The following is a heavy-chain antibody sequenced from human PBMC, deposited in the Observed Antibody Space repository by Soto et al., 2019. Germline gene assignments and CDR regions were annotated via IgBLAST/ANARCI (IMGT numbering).Heavy chain of an antibody. J-gene: IGHJ6*02. CDR3: ARGLDTAMVYYYYGMDV. V-gene: IGHV3-23*01. CDR2: ISGSGGST. D-gene: IGHD5-18*01. Sequence: EVQLLESGGGLVQPGGSLRLSCAASGFTFSSYAMSWVRQAPGKGLEWVSAISGSGGSTYYADSVKGRFTISRDNPKKTLYLQMNSLRADDTAVYYCARGLDTAMVYYYYGMDVWGQGTTVTVSS. CDR1: GFTFSSYA.